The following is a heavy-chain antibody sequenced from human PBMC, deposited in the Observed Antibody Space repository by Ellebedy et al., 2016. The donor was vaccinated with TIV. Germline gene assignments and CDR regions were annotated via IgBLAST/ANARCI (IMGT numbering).Heavy chain of an antibody. J-gene: IGHJ4*02. V-gene: IGHV3-48*01. D-gene: IGHD2/OR15-2a*01. CDR1: GDPLSSYG. CDR3: ASSTPGGLSGG. CDR2: IGPTGSTI. Sequence: GGSLRLXXAASGDPLSSYGMHWVRQAPGKGLEWVSYIGPTGSTIHYADSMKDRFTVSRDNDRNSLYLQMNNLRAEDTALYYCASSTPGGLSGGWGQGTRVTVSS.